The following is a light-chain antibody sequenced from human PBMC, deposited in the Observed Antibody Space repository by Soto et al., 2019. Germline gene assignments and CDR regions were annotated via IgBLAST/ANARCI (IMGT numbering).Light chain of an antibody. Sequence: EIVLTQSPATLSLSPGERATLSCRASQSVSSYLAWYQQKPGQAPRLLIYDASNRATGIPARFRGSGSGTDFTLTISSLEPGDFAVYYCQQRSNWPPSWTFGQGTKVEIK. J-gene: IGKJ1*01. V-gene: IGKV3-11*01. CDR3: QQRSNWPPSWT. CDR2: DAS. CDR1: QSVSSY.